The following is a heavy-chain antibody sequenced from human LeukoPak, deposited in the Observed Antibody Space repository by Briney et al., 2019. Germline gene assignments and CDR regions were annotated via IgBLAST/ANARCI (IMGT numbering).Heavy chain of an antibody. D-gene: IGHD1-1*01. V-gene: IGHV3-7*01. Sequence: GGSLRLSCVASGFTFSSEWMSWVRQAPGKGLEWVTNINQDGSQNYYEDSVKGRFTVSRDNAKNSLYLHMNGLRADDTAIFYCARDHDGKDCWGQGTLVTVSS. CDR3: ARDHDGKDC. J-gene: IGHJ4*02. CDR2: INQDGSQN. CDR1: GFTFSSEW.